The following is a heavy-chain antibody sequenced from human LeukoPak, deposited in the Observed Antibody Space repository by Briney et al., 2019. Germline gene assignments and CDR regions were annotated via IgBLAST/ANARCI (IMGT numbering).Heavy chain of an antibody. CDR3: ARDLSPITVFGVALDY. CDR2: IIPIFGTA. D-gene: IGHD3-3*01. Sequence: SVKVSCKASGGTFSSYAISWVRQAPGQGLEWMGGIIPIFGTANYAQKFQGRVTITADESTSTACMELSSLRSEDTAVYYCARDLSPITVFGVALDYWGQGTLVTVSS. V-gene: IGHV1-69*13. CDR1: GGTFSSYA. J-gene: IGHJ4*02.